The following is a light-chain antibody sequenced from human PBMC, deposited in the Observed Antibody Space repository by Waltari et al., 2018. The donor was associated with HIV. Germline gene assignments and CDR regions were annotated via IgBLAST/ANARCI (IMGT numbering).Light chain of an antibody. CDR2: GTS. V-gene: IGKV3-20*01. J-gene: IGKJ4*01. CDR1: ENVGSSY. Sequence: EIVLTQSPGSLSLSPGESATLSCRASENVGSSYLAWYQHRPGQAPRLLIYGTSKRATGIPDRFSGGGSGTDFTLTLKRLGPEDFAVYYCHQYATSPRTFGGGTKVEVK. CDR3: HQYATSPRT.